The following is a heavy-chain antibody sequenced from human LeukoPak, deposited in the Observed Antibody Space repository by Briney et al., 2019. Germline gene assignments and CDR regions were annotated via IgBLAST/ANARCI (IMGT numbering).Heavy chain of an antibody. Sequence: GGSLRLSCAASGFTFSSYAMSWVRQAPGKGLEWVSAISGSGGSTYYADSVKGRFTISRDNSKNTLYLQMNRLRAEDTAVYYCARETYYYDSPSDIWGQGTMVTVSS. J-gene: IGHJ3*02. CDR1: GFTFSSYA. D-gene: IGHD3-22*01. V-gene: IGHV3-23*01. CDR2: ISGSGGST. CDR3: ARETYYYDSPSDI.